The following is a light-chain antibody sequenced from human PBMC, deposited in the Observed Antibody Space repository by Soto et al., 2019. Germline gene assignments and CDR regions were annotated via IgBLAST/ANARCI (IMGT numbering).Light chain of an antibody. V-gene: IGKV1-5*01. CDR3: QQYNSYSWT. J-gene: IGKJ1*01. CDR2: DAS. CDR1: QSISYW. Sequence: IRMTQSPSSLSASTGDRVTITCRASQSISYWLAWYQQKPGKAPTLLIYDASTLESGVPSRFSGSGFGTDFTLTISTLQPEDFGTYYCQQYNSYSWTFGQGTKVDIK.